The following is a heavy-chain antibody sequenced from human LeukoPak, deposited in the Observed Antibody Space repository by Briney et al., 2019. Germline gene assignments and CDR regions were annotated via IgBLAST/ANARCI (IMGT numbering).Heavy chain of an antibody. J-gene: IGHJ4*02. CDR3: ARDKSVYYDTSGSRFDY. V-gene: IGHV3-7*01. CDR1: GFTFSSYW. D-gene: IGHD3-22*01. Sequence: GGSLRLSCAASGFTFSSYWMSWVRQAPGKGLEWVANIKQDGSEKYYVDSVKGRFTISRGNAKNSLYLQMNSLRAEDTAVYCCARDKSVYYDTSGSRFDYWGQGTLVTVSS. CDR2: IKQDGSEK.